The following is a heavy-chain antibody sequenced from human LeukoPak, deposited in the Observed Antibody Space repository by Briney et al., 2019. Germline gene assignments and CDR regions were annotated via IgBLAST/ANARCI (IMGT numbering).Heavy chain of an antibody. CDR2: IYTSGTT. CDR3: ARGRGPDYDYYYMDV. V-gene: IGHV4-4*07. CDR1: GGSITSYY. Sequence: SETLSLICIVSGGSITSYYWSWIRQPPGKGLEWIGRIYTSGTTKYNPSLKSRVTISVDTSKNQFSLRLSSVTAADTAVYYCARGRGPDYDYYYMDVWGQGTTVTVSS. J-gene: IGHJ6*03.